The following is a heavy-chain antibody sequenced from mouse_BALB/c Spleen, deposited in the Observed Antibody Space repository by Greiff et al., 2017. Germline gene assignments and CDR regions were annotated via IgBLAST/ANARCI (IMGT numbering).Heavy chain of an antibody. CDR3: ATNPIYYYAYY. V-gene: IGHV1S137*01. J-gene: IGHJ2*01. Sequence: QVQLQQSGAELVRPGVSVKISCKGSGYTFTDYAMHWVKQSHAKSLEWIGVISTYYGDASYNQKFKGKATMTVDKSSSTAYMELARLTSEDSAIYYCATNPIYYYAYYWGQGTTLTVSS. D-gene: IGHD1-1*01. CDR1: GYTFTDYA. CDR2: ISTYYGDA.